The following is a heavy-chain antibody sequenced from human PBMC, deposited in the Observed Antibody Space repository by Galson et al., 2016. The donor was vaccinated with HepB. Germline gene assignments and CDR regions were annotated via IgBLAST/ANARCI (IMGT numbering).Heavy chain of an antibody. CDR2: IYYSGRT. V-gene: IGHV4-39*01. J-gene: IGHJ6*04. CDR3: AILGQLVTPGYQYYGMDV. Sequence: SETLSLTCTVSGASISSSSYYWGWIRQPPGKGLEWIGNIYYSGRTYHNPSLKSRVTISVDPTKNQFTLQLTSVTAADTAVYYCAILGQLVTPGYQYYGMDVWGKGATVTVSS. D-gene: IGHD6-6*01. CDR1: GASISSSSYY.